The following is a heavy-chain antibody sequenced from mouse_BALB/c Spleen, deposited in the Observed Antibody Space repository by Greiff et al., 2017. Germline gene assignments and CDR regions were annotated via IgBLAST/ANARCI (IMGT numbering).Heavy chain of an antibody. CDR1: GYTLTSYW. J-gene: IGHJ2*01. V-gene: IGHV1-7*01. CDR2: INPSTGYT. Sequence: VQLQQSGAELAKPGASVKMSCKASGYTLTSYWMHWVKQRPGQGLEWIGYINPSTGYTEYNQKFKDKATLTADKSSSTAYMQLSSLTSEDSAVYYCARDYFDYWGQGTTLTVSS. CDR3: ARDYFDY.